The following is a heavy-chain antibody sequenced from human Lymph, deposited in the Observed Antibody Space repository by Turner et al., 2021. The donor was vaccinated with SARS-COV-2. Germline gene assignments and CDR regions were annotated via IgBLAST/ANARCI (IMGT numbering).Heavy chain of an antibody. V-gene: IGHV3-30*04. J-gene: IGHJ4*02. Sequence: QVQLVESGGGVGQPGMSLRLSCAASGFTFSSYALHWVRQAPGKGLECVAVISYDGRNKYYAESVKGRFTISRDNSKNTLYLQMNSLRPEDTAVYYCARPSSGSYFSAFDYWGQGTLVTVSS. CDR3: ARPSSGSYFSAFDY. CDR2: ISYDGRNK. CDR1: GFTFSSYA. D-gene: IGHD1-26*01.